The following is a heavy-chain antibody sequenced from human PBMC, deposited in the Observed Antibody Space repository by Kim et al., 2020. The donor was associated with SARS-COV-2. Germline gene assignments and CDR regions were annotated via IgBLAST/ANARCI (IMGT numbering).Heavy chain of an antibody. D-gene: IGHD3-22*01. J-gene: IGHJ4*02. Sequence: KGRFTISRDNAKNSLYLQMHSLRAEDTAVYYCARAPQPYYYDSSGGGVGYWGQGTLVTVSS. CDR3: ARAPQPYYYDSSGGGVGY. V-gene: IGHV3-11*04.